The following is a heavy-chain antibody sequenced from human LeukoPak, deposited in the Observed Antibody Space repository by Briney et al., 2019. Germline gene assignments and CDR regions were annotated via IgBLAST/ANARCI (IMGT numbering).Heavy chain of an antibody. V-gene: IGHV1-8*01. CDR3: ARAHSWTTESYYYMDV. D-gene: IGHD3/OR15-3a*01. CDR2: MNPNSGNT. Sequence: GASVKVSCKASGYTFTSSYMNWVRQATGQGLEWLGWMNPNSGNTGYAQNFQGRVTMTMNTSITTAYMELSTLRSEDTAVYYCARAHSWTTESYYYMDVWGKGTTVTVSS. CDR1: GYTFTSSY. J-gene: IGHJ6*03.